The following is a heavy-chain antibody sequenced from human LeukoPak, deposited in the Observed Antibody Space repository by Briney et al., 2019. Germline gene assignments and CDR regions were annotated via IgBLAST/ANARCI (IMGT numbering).Heavy chain of an antibody. D-gene: IGHD3-10*02. CDR3: AGLGITMIGGV. Sequence: TGGSLRLSCAASGFTFSSYEMNWVRQAPGKGLEWPSYISSSGSTIYYADSVKGRFTISRDNAKNSLYLQMNSLRAEDTAVYYCAGLGITMIGGVWGKGATVTISS. V-gene: IGHV3-48*03. CDR1: GFTFSSYE. J-gene: IGHJ6*04. CDR2: ISSSGSTI.